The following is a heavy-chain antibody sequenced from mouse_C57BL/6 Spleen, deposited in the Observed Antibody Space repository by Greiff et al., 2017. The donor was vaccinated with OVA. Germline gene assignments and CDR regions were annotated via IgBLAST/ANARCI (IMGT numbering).Heavy chain of an antibody. CDR3: AIGDYGVAWFAY. CDR1: GYTFTSYW. CDR2: IHPSDSDT. D-gene: IGHD2-4*01. J-gene: IGHJ3*01. V-gene: IGHV1-74*01. Sequence: QVQLQQPGAELVKPGASVKVSCKASGYTFTSYWMHWVKQRPGQGLEWIGRIHPSDSDTNYNQQFKGKATLTVDKSSSTAYMQLSSRTSEDSAVYYYAIGDYGVAWFAYWGQGTLVTVSA.